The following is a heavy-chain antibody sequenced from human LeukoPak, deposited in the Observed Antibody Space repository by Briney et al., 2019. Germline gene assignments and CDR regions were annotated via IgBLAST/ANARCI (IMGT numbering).Heavy chain of an antibody. CDR3: AHGSFGSGNIYFDY. CDR2: IFWNGDN. D-gene: IGHD3-10*01. V-gene: IGHV2-5*01. CDR1: GFSLTTSGVG. Sequence: SGPTLLKPTQTLMLTCTFSGFSLTTSGVGVGWFRQPPGKAPEFLVLIFWNGDNRYSPSLKSRLIITPGTSNTQVALTMTNMDPVDTATYYCAHGSFGSGNIYFDYWGQGILVTVSS. J-gene: IGHJ4*02.